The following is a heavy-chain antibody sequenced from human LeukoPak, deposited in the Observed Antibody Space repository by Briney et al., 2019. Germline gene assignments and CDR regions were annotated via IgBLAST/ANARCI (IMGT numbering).Heavy chain of an antibody. J-gene: IGHJ4*02. CDR2: IYYSGST. Sequence: PSQTLSLTCTVSGGSISSGGYYWSWIRQPPGKGLEWIGKIYYSGSTYYNSSLKSRVTISVDTSKNQFSLKLSSVTAADTAVYYCARDDPNKYYFDYWGQGTLVTVSS. CDR3: ARDDPNKYYFDY. D-gene: IGHD2/OR15-2a*01. V-gene: IGHV4-39*02. CDR1: GGSISSGGYY.